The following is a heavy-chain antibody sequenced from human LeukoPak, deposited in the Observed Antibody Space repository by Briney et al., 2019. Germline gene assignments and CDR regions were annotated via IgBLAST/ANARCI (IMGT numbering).Heavy chain of an antibody. CDR3: ARPFPYCSSTSCIDY. CDR2: IKQDGSEK. J-gene: IGHJ4*02. V-gene: IGHV3-7*01. D-gene: IGHD2-2*01. Sequence: GGSLRLSCAASGFTFSSYWMSWVRQAPGKGLEWVANIKQDGSEKYYVDSVKGRFTISRDNAKNSLYLQMNSLRAEDTAVYYCARPFPYCSSTSCIDYWGQGTLVTVSS. CDR1: GFTFSSYW.